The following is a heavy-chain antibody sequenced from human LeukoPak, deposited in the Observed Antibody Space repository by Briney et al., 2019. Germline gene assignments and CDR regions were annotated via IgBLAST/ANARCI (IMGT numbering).Heavy chain of an antibody. Sequence: GGSLRLSCAASGFTFSSYAMSWVRQAPGKGLEWVSSISSSSSYIYYADSVKGRFTISRDNAKNSLYLQMNSLRAEDTAVYYCARDPSSIAAGDDYWGQGTLVTVSS. CDR3: ARDPSSIAAGDDY. CDR1: GFTFSSYA. V-gene: IGHV3-21*01. D-gene: IGHD6-6*01. CDR2: ISSSSSYI. J-gene: IGHJ4*02.